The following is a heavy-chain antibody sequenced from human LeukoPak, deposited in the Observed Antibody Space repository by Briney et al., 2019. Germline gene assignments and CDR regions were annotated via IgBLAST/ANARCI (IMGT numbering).Heavy chain of an antibody. V-gene: IGHV3-30*04. CDR2: TSYDGSNK. J-gene: IGHJ6*04. CDR3: ARPRSSIYYYYGMDV. CDR1: GFTFSSYA. Sequence: GRSLRLSCAASGFTFSSYAMHWVRQAPGKGLEWVAVTSYDGSNKYCADSVKGRFTIPRDNSKNTLYLQMNSLRAEDTAVYYCARPRSSIYYYYGMDVWGKGATVTVSS.